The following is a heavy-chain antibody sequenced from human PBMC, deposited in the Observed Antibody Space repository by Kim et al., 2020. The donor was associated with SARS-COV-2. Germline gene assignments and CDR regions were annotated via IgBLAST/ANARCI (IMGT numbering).Heavy chain of an antibody. V-gene: IGHV3-30-3*01. CDR1: GLSFDSSA. CDR2: ISYDGRKK. J-gene: IGHJ6*02. CDR3: ARGNYNKSVSLSDYYNRMDV. D-gene: IGHD3-10*01. Sequence: GGSLRLSCAASGLSFDSSAMNWVRQAPGKGVEWVAVISYDGRKKEYADSVKGRFTISRDNSKSTLYLQMNSLRVEDTAVYYCARGNYNKSVSLSDYYNRMDVWGQGHTVTVS.